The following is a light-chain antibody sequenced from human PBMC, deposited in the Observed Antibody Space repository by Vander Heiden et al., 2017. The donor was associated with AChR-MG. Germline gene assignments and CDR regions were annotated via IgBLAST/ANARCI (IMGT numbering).Light chain of an antibody. CDR2: AAS. Sequence: DIQITQSPSSLSASVGDRVTITCRASQGISNSLAWYQQKPGKAPKLLLYAASRLESGVPSRFSGSGSGTYYTLTISSLQPEDFATYYCQQYYSAPYTFGQGTKLDIK. J-gene: IGKJ2*01. CDR1: QGISNS. CDR3: QQYYSAPYT. V-gene: IGKV1-NL1*01.